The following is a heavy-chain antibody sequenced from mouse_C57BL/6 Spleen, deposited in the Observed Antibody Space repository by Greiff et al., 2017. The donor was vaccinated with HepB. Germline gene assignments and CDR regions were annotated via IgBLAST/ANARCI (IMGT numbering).Heavy chain of an antibody. Sequence: VQLQQSGAELASPGASVTLSCKASCYTFTDHIMNWVKNRPGQGLVWNGRIYAVSGATNYNQKFMGKATFSVDRSSSIVYMVLNSLTSEDPAVYYGGRGKDYFDYWGQGTTLTVSS. CDR1: CYTFTDHI. CDR2: IYAVSGAT. CDR3: GRGKDYFDY. J-gene: IGHJ2*01. V-gene: IGHV1-11*01.